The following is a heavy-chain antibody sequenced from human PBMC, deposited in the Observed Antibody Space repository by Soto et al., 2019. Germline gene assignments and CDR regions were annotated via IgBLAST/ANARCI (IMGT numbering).Heavy chain of an antibody. CDR2: ISAYNGNT. CDR1: GYTFTSYG. J-gene: IGHJ3*02. D-gene: IGHD6-6*01. Sequence: QVQRLQSGAEVKKPGSPVRVSCKASGYTFTSYGISWVRQALAQGLEWMGWISAYNGNTYYAQKLQGRVTMPTDTSTSTAYMELRSLRSDDTAVYYCARDWNSSSLGLDAFDIWGQGTMVTVSS. CDR3: ARDWNSSSLGLDAFDI. V-gene: IGHV1-18*01.